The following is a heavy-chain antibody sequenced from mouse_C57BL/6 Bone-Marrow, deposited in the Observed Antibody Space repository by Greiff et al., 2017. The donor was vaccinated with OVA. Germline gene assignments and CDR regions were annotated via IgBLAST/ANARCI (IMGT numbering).Heavy chain of an antibody. CDR3: ARSPYYGSSKDYAMDY. V-gene: IGHV3-8*01. CDR1: GYSITSDY. CDR2: ISYSGST. D-gene: IGHD1-1*01. J-gene: IGHJ4*01. Sequence: VQLKESGPGLAKPSQTLSLTCSVTGYSITSDYWNWIRKFPGNKLEYMGYISYSGSTYYNPSLKSRISITRDTSKNQYYLQLNSVTTEDTATYYCARSPYYGSSKDYAMDYWGQGTSVTVSS.